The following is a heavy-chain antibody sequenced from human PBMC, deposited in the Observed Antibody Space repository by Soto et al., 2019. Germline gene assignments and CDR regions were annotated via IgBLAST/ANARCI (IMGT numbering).Heavy chain of an antibody. Sequence: QVQLVESGGGVVQPGRSLRLSCAASGFAFSSYGMHWVRQAPGKGLEWVAVIAYDGSNIYYADSVKGRFTISRDNSKYTLHLQMNSLRAEDTAVYYCAKGATTYGGYEEYYYYYCMDVWGQGTTVTVSS. D-gene: IGHD5-12*01. CDR1: GFAFSSYG. V-gene: IGHV3-30*18. CDR2: IAYDGSNI. CDR3: AKGATTYGGYEEYYYYYCMDV. J-gene: IGHJ6*02.